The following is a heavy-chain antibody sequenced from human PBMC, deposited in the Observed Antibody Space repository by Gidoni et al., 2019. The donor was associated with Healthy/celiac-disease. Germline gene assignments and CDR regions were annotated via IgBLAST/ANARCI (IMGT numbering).Heavy chain of an antibody. CDR1: GFTFSSYW. D-gene: IGHD3-22*01. CDR2: IKQDGSEK. V-gene: IGHV3-7*03. CDR3: ARGVDDSSGYYGDYFDY. Sequence: EVQLVESGGGLVQPGGSLRLSCAASGFTFSSYWMSWVRQAPGKGLEWVANIKQDGSEKYYVDSVKGRFTISRDNAKNSLYLQMNSLRAEDTAVYYCARGVDDSSGYYGDYFDYWGQGTLVTVSS. J-gene: IGHJ4*02.